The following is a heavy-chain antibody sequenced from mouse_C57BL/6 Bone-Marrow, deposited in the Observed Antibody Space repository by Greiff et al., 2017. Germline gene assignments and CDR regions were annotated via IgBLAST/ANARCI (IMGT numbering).Heavy chain of an antibody. CDR1: GFTFSDYG. CDR2: ISSGSSTI. CDR3: ARPDITTVVAGYAMDY. Sequence: EVQRVESGGGLVKPGGSLKLSCAASGFTFSDYGMHWVRQAPEKGLEWVAYISSGSSTIYYADTVKGRFTISRDNAKNTLFLQMTSLRSEDTAMYYCARPDITTVVAGYAMDYWGQGTSVTVSS. J-gene: IGHJ4*01. V-gene: IGHV5-17*01. D-gene: IGHD1-1*01.